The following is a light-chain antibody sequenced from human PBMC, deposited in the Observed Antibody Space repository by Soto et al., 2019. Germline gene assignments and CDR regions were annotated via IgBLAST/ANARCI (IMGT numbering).Light chain of an antibody. J-gene: IGLJ3*02. CDR2: RNN. V-gene: IGLV1-47*01. CDR3: AAWDDIVSGWV. Sequence: QSVLTQPPSASGTPGQRVTISCSGSSSNIGSNYVYWYQQLPGTAPKLLIYRNNQRPSGVPDRFSGSESGTSASLAINGLRSEDEADYYCAAWDDIVSGWVFGGGTKLTVL. CDR1: SSNIGSNY.